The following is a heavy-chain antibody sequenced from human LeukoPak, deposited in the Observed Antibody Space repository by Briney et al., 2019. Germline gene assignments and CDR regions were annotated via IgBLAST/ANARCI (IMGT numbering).Heavy chain of an antibody. CDR1: GFTFSNYA. Sequence: PGGSLRLSCAASGFTFSNYAMSWVRQAPGKGLEWVSGISGGGGTTYYADSVKGRLTISRDNSKNTLYLQMNSLRADGTAVYYCASQWLATYYFDCWGQGTLVTVSS. CDR3: ASQWLATYYFDC. V-gene: IGHV3-23*01. J-gene: IGHJ4*02. D-gene: IGHD6-19*01. CDR2: ISGGGGTT.